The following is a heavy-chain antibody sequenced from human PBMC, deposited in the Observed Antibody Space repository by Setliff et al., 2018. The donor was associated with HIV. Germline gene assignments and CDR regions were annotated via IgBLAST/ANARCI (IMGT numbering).Heavy chain of an antibody. J-gene: IGHJ4*02. D-gene: IGHD6-6*01. V-gene: IGHV4-34*01. CDR2: IYYSGTT. Sequence: PSETLSLTCALNGVPFSDYYWNWIRQSPGKGLEWIGSIYYSGTTHYIPSLNSRVIISVDTSKNQFSLRLNSVTAADTAVYYCAREDSSYHYFDYWGQGMLVTVSS. CDR1: GVPFSDYY. CDR3: AREDSSYHYFDY.